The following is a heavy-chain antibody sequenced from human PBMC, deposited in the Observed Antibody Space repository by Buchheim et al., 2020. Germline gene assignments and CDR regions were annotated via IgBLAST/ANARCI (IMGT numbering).Heavy chain of an antibody. CDR2: ISYDGSNK. CDR3: AKDLAHCSSTSCSGY. D-gene: IGHD2-2*01. Sequence: QVQLVESGGGLVKPGGSLRLSCAASGFTFSSYGMHWVRQAPGKGLEWVAVISYDGSNKYYADSVKGRFTISRDNSKNTLYLQMNSLRAEDTAVYYCAKDLAHCSSTSCSGYWGQGTL. J-gene: IGHJ4*02. CDR1: GFTFSSYG. V-gene: IGHV3-30*18.